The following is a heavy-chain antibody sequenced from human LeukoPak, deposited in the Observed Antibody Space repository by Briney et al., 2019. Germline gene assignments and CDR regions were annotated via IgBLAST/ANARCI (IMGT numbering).Heavy chain of an antibody. D-gene: IGHD6-6*01. CDR3: ASLSSIAARPIDY. CDR1: GYTFTSYT. J-gene: IGHJ4*02. V-gene: IGHV1-3*01. CDR2: INAGHGNT. Sequence: ASVKVSCKASGYTFTSYTIHWVRQAPGQRLEWMGWINAGHGNTKYSQKFQARVTITRDTSASTAYMELRSLRSEDTAVYYCASLSSIAARPIDYWGQGTLVTVSS.